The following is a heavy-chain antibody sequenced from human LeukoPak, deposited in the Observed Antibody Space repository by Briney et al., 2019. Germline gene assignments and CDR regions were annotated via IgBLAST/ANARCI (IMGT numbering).Heavy chain of an antibody. CDR3: ARGYNWGGGPDY. CDR2: IIPILGIA. V-gene: IGHV1-69*04. Sequence: GASVKVSCKASGGTFSSYAISWVRQAPGQGLEWMGRIIPILGIANYAQKFQGRVTITADKSTSTAYMELSSLRSEDTAVYYCARGYNWGGGPDYWGQGTLVTVSS. D-gene: IGHD1-1*01. J-gene: IGHJ4*02. CDR1: GGTFSSYA.